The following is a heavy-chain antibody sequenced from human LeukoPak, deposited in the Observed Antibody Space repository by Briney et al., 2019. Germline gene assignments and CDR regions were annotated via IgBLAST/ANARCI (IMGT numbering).Heavy chain of an antibody. CDR2: ISHSGST. J-gene: IGHJ6*03. CDR3: ARGSVYYYGSGSYYRGRGYYYYMDV. CDR1: GGSFSGYY. V-gene: IGHV4-34*01. Sequence: PSETLSLTCAVYGGSFSGYYWSWIRQPPGKGLEWIGEISHSGSTNYNPSLKSRVTISVDTSKNQFSLKLSSVTAADTAVYYCARGSVYYYGSGSYYRGRGYYYYMDVWGKGTTVTVSS. D-gene: IGHD3-10*01.